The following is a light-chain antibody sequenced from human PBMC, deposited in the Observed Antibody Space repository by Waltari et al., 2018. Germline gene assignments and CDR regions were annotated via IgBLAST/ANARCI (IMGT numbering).Light chain of an antibody. J-gene: IGLJ3*02. CDR3: AVWDDSLSGRV. CDR2: RNN. V-gene: IGLV1-47*01. CDR1: SSNIGSNY. Sequence: QSVLTQPPSASGTPGQRVTISCSGTSSNIGSNYVYWYHQLPGPAPKLLIYRNNQRPSGVPDRFSGSTSGTSASLAISGLRSEDEADYYCAVWDDSLSGRVFGGGTKLTVL.